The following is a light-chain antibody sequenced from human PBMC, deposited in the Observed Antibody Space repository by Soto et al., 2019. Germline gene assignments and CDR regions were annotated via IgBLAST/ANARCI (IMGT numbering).Light chain of an antibody. J-gene: IGLJ2*01. V-gene: IGLV2-8*01. CDR1: NSDVNY. CDR2: EVT. Sequence: QSALTQPDSVSGAPGQSITISCTGTNSDVNYVSWHQQHPGKAPKLMISEVTKRPSGVPDRFSGSKSGSTASLTVSGLQAEDEADYYCSSYAGSNNYVIFGGGTKVTVL. CDR3: SSYAGSNNYVI.